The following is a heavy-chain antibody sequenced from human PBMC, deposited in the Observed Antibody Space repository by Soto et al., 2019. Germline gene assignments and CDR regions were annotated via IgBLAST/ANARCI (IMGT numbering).Heavy chain of an antibody. D-gene: IGHD4-17*01. CDR1: RFIFSTYA. CDR2: ISYDGRNE. Sequence: QVQVVESGGGVVQPGRSLRLSCAASRFIFSTYAMHWVRQAPGKGLEWVAGISYDGRNEYYADSVRGRFTISRDNPRNTVYLQMNSLRAEDTAVYYCARGSYGDYYYYYGMDVWGQGTTVTVSS. V-gene: IGHV3-30*04. CDR3: ARGSYGDYYYYYGMDV. J-gene: IGHJ6*02.